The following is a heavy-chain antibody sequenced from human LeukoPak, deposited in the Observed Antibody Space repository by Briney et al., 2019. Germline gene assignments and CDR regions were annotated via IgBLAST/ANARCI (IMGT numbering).Heavy chain of an antibody. CDR1: GFTFSDYH. Sequence: PGGSLRLSCAASGFTFSDYHMSWIRQAPGKGLECVSYISSSSSYTNYADSVKGRFTISRDNAKNSLYLQMNSLRDEDAAVYYCAGTYETSGYYTPLLGYWGQGTLVTVSS. V-gene: IGHV3-11*06. CDR2: ISSSSSYT. J-gene: IGHJ4*02. D-gene: IGHD3-22*01. CDR3: AGTYETSGYYTPLLGY.